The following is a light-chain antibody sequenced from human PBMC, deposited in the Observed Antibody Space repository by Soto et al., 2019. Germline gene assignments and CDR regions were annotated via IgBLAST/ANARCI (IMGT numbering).Light chain of an antibody. CDR2: DTS. CDR3: QQYNHWPRMLS. CDR1: QSLTSN. V-gene: IGKV3-15*01. Sequence: EIVLTQSPGTLSLSPGERATLSCRASQSLTSNLAWYQQRPGQAPRLLIYDTSTRATDVPARFSGSGSGTEFTLTIASLQSEDFAVYYCQQYNHWPRMLSFGGGTRVEL. J-gene: IGKJ4*01.